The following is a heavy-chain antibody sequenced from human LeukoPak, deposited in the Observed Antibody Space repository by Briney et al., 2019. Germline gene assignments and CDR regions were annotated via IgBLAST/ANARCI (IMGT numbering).Heavy chain of an antibody. CDR1: GGSISSYY. J-gene: IGHJ4*02. CDR2: IYYSGST. Sequence: SETLSLTCTVSGGSISSYYWSWIRQPPGKGLEWIGYIYYSGSTNYNPSLKSRVTISVDTSKNQFSLKLSPVTAADTAVYYCARVSKGYNLDYWGQGTLVTVSS. D-gene: IGHD5-24*01. CDR3: ARVSKGYNLDY. V-gene: IGHV4-59*01.